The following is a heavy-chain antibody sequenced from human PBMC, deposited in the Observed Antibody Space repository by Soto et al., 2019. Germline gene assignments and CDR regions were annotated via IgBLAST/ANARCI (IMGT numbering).Heavy chain of an antibody. V-gene: IGHV4-61*01. D-gene: IGHD3-10*01. Sequence: SETLSLTCTVSGGSVSSGSYYWSWIRQPPGKGLEWIGYIYYSGSTNYNPSLKSRVTISVDTSKNQFSLKLSSVTAADTAVYYCARIPLQPSRILGADYGPGSYPRYYYYYGMDVWGQGTTVTVSS. CDR3: ARIPLQPSRILGADYGPGSYPRYYYYYGMDV. CDR1: GGSVSSGSYY. J-gene: IGHJ6*02. CDR2: IYYSGST.